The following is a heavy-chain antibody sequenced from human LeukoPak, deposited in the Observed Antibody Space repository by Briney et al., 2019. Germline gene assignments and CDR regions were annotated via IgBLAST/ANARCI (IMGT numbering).Heavy chain of an antibody. J-gene: IGHJ4*02. CDR2: INPSGGST. Sequence: ASVKVSCKASGYTFTSYYMHWVRQALGQGLEWMGIINPSGGSTSYAQKFQGRVTMTRDTSTSTVYMELSSLRSEDTAVYYCARDRSIAVAGTRGYFDYWGQGTLVTVSS. CDR3: ARDRSIAVAGTRGYFDY. CDR1: GYTFTSYY. D-gene: IGHD6-19*01. V-gene: IGHV1-46*01.